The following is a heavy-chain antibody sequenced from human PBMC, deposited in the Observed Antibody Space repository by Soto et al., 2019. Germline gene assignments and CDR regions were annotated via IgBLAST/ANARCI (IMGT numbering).Heavy chain of an antibody. Sequence: SDTVSLTCTVSGGSISSSSYYWGWIRQPPGKGLEWIGSIYYSGSTYYNPSLKSRVTISVDTSKNQFSLKLSSVTAADTAVYYCAREDTSYDFWSGSYYYGMDVWGQGTTVTVSS. J-gene: IGHJ6*02. CDR3: AREDTSYDFWSGSYYYGMDV. CDR2: IYYSGST. D-gene: IGHD3-3*01. V-gene: IGHV4-39*02. CDR1: GGSISSSSYY.